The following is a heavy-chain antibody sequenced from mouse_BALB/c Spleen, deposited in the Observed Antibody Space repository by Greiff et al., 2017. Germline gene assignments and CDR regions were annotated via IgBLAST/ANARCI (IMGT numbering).Heavy chain of an antibody. D-gene: IGHD1-2*01. CDR2: IYPGDGDT. CDR1: GYTFTSYW. V-gene: IGHV1-87*01. J-gene: IGHJ4*01. CDR3: ARHGYDYAMDY. Sequence: VKLVESGAELASPGASVKLSCKASGYTFTSYWMQWVKQRPGQGLEWIGAIYPGDGDTRYTQKFKGKATLTADKSSSTAYMQLSSLASEDSAVYYCARHGYDYAMDYWGQGTTLTVSS.